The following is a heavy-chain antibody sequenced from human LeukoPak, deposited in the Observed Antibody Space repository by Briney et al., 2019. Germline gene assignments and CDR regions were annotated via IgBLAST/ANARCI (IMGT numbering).Heavy chain of an antibody. CDR2: ISSSSSTI. Sequence: GGSLTLSCAVSGFSFSNYDINWVREAPDKGLEWLSYISSSSSTIYYAHSVKGRFTISRDNAKNSLYLQMNSLRDEDTAVYYCARVVIAANPDAFDIWGQGTMVTVSS. V-gene: IGHV3-48*02. D-gene: IGHD2-15*01. CDR3: ARVVIAANPDAFDI. CDR1: GFSFSNYD. J-gene: IGHJ3*02.